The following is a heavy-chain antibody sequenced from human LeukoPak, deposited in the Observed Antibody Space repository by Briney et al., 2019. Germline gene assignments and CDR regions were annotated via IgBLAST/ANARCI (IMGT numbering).Heavy chain of an antibody. V-gene: IGHV4-34*01. D-gene: IGHD6-13*01. CDR1: GGSFSGDY. J-gene: IGHJ6*03. CDR2: INHSGST. CDR3: ASIAAAGTSHYYYYMDV. Sequence: SETLSLTCAVYGGSFSGDYWSWIRQPPGKGREWIGEINHSGSTNYNPSLKSRVTISVDTSKNQFSLKLSSVTAADTAVYYCASIAAAGTSHYYYYMDVWGKGTTVTVS.